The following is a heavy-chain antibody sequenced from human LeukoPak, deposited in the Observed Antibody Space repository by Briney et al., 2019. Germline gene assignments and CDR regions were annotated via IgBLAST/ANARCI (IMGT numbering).Heavy chain of an antibody. V-gene: IGHV3-23*01. J-gene: IGHJ6*02. Sequence: GGSLRLSCAASGFTFSAFGMNWVRQAPGRGLEWVSTITKSGDSTYYVDSVKGRFTISRDNSKNTLYLQMNSLRAEDTAKYYCTKDYCGKFCSAVWGQGTTVTVSS. CDR1: GFTFSAFG. D-gene: IGHD3-9*01. CDR2: ITKSGDST. CDR3: TKDYCGKFCSAV.